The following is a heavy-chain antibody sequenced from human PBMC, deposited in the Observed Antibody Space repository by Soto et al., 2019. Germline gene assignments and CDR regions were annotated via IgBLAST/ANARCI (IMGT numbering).Heavy chain of an antibody. CDR2: IYYSGST. CDR3: ARATMVRGVSYGMDV. D-gene: IGHD3-10*01. V-gene: IGHV4-61*01. J-gene: IGHJ6*01. Sequence: ETLSLTCTVSGGSVSSGSYYWSWIRQPPGKGLEWIGYIYYSGSTNYNPSLKSRVTISVDTSKNQFSLKLSSVTAADTAVYYCARATMVRGVSYGMDVWGQGITVTVSS. CDR1: GGSVSSGSYY.